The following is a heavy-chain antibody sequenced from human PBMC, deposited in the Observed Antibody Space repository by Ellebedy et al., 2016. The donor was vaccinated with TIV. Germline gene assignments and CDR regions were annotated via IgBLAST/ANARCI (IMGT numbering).Heavy chain of an antibody. V-gene: IGHV3-33*08. CDR1: GFTFSTYN. CDR3: ARDGIRPFFYYGMDV. J-gene: IGHJ6*02. Sequence: GESLKISCAASGFTFSTYNMHWVRQAPGKGLEWVAVIWYDGSDAQYADSVKGRFTVSRDNSKNMVYLQMNSLRAEDTGLYYCARDGIRPFFYYGMDVWGQGTTVSVSS. CDR2: IWYDGSDA. D-gene: IGHD6-6*01.